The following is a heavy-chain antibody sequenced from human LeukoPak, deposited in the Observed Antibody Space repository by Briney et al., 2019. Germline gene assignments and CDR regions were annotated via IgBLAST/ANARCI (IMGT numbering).Heavy chain of an antibody. J-gene: IGHJ4*02. Sequence: SGGSLRLSCAASGFTFSDYYMSWIRQAPGEGLEWVSYISSRVSTIYYADSGKGRFTISRDNAKNSLYLQMNSLRAEDTAVYYCARRGTVVTRFSDYWGQGTLVTVSS. V-gene: IGHV3-11*01. CDR2: ISSRVSTI. CDR3: ARRGTVVTRFSDY. CDR1: GFTFSDYY. D-gene: IGHD4-23*01.